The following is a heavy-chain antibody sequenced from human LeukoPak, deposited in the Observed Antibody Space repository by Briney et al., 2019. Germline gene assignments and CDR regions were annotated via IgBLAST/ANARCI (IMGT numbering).Heavy chain of an antibody. CDR3: AKDVGSSGWYDPFDY. CDR2: ISGSGGST. J-gene: IGHJ4*02. D-gene: IGHD6-19*01. Sequence: PGGSLRLSCAASGFAFSSYAMSWVRQAPGKGLEWVSAISGSGGSTYYADSVKGRFTISRDNSKNTLYLQMNSLRAEDTALYYCAKDVGSSGWYDPFDYWGQGTLVTVSS. V-gene: IGHV3-23*01. CDR1: GFAFSSYA.